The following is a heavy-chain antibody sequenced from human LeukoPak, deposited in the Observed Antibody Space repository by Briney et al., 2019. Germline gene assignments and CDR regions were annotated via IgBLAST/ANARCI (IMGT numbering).Heavy chain of an antibody. CDR1: GYTFTSYY. V-gene: IGHV1-46*01. CDR2: INPSGGST. CDR3: ARDFGADDYGDYRGLNAFDI. Sequence: GASVKVSCKASGYTFTSYYMHWVRQAPGQGLEWMGIINPSGGSTSYAQKFQGRVTMTRDTSTTTVYMELSSLRSEDTAVYYCARDFGADDYGDYRGLNAFDIWGQGTMVTVSS. J-gene: IGHJ3*02. D-gene: IGHD4-17*01.